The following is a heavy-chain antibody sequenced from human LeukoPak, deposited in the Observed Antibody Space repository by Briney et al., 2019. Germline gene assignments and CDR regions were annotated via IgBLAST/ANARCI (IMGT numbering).Heavy chain of an antibody. D-gene: IGHD3-10*01. V-gene: IGHV4-34*01. Sequence: PSETLSLTCAVYGGSFSGYYWSWIRQPPGKGLEWIGEINHSGSTNYNPSLKSRVTISVDTSKNQFSLKLSSVTAADTAVYYCARVPGIGAFDIWGQGTMVTVSS. J-gene: IGHJ3*02. CDR3: ARVPGIGAFDI. CDR2: INHSGST. CDR1: GGSFSGYY.